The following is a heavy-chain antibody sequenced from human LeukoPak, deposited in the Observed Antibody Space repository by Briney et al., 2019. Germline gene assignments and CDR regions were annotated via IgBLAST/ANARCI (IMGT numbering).Heavy chain of an antibody. CDR3: AKPYDFWSGYHTFDY. D-gene: IGHD3-3*01. CDR2: IRYDGSNK. CDR1: GFTFSSYG. V-gene: IGHV3-30*02. J-gene: IGHJ4*02. Sequence: QPGGSLRLSCAASGFTFSSYGMHWVRQAPGKGLEWVAFIRYDGSNKYYADSVKGRFTISRDNSKNTLYLQMDSLRAEDTAVYYCAKPYDFWSGYHTFDYWGQGTLVTVSS.